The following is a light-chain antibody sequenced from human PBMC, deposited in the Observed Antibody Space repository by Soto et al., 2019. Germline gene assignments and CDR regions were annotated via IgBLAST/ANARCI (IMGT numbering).Light chain of an antibody. CDR1: SSDVGGYNY. Sequence: QSALTQPASVSGSPGQSITISCTGTSSDVGGYNYVSWYQLHPGKAPKLMIYDVNQRPSGVPDRFSGSKSGNTASLTISGLQAEDEADYYCCSYAGSYNWVFGGGTKLTVL. CDR2: DVN. J-gene: IGLJ3*02. V-gene: IGLV2-11*01. CDR3: CSYAGSYNWV.